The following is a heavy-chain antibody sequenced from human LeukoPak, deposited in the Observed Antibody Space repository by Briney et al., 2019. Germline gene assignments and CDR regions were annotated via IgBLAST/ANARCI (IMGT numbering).Heavy chain of an antibody. CDR1: GFTFSNYD. Sequence: PGGSLRLSCAASGFTFSNYDMHWVRQAAGKGLGWVSGIGTSGDTYYSGSVKGRFTISGENARNSLYLQMSSLSAGDTAVYYCASSPAYSGSWDAIVNWGQGTLVTVSS. D-gene: IGHD6-13*01. V-gene: IGHV3-13*01. CDR3: ASSPAYSGSWDAIVN. CDR2: IGTSGDT. J-gene: IGHJ4*02.